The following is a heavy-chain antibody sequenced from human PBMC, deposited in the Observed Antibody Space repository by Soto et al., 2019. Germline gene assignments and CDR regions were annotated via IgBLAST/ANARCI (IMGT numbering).Heavy chain of an antibody. Sequence: SDTLSLTCTFSGGSISSVRYYWSWIRQHPRKGLEWIGYIYYSGSAYYNPSLKSRVIISVDTSKNQFSLKLSSVTAADTAVYYCAREPAIWGQGTLVTVS. J-gene: IGHJ4*02. V-gene: IGHV4-31*03. CDR2: IYYSGSA. CDR1: GGSISSVRYY. CDR3: AREPAI.